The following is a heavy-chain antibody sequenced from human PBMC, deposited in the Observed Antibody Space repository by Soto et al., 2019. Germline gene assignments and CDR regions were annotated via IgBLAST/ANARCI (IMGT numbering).Heavy chain of an antibody. CDR3: AKDLWRWYYDSSGYYYCDY. V-gene: IGHV3-30*18. CDR1: GFTFSSYG. Sequence: QVQLVESGGGVVQPGRSLRLSCAASGFTFSSYGMHWVRQAPGKGLEWVAVISYDGSNKYYADSVKGRFTISRDNSKNTLYLQMNSLRAEDTAVYYCAKDLWRWYYDSSGYYYCDYWGQGTLVTVSS. D-gene: IGHD3-22*01. CDR2: ISYDGSNK. J-gene: IGHJ4*02.